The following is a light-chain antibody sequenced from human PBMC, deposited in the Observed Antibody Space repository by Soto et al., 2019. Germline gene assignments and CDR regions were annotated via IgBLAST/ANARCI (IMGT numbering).Light chain of an antibody. CDR3: QHYGSSVFT. CDR1: QSLISTY. J-gene: IGKJ3*01. Sequence: EIVLTQSPGTLSLSPGDRATLSCRASQSLISTYIAWYQQTPGQAPRLLIFGASSRATGTPNRFSGSGSGTDFALTISRLEPEDFAVYPCQHYGSSVFTFGPGTKVDIK. CDR2: GAS. V-gene: IGKV3-20*01.